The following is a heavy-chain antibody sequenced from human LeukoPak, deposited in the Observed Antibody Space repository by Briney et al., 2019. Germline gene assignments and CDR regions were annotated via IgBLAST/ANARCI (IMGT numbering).Heavy chain of an antibody. Sequence: ASVKVSCKASGYTFTSYAMNWVRQAPGQGLEWMGWINTNTGNPTYAQGFTGRFVFSLDTSVSTAYLQISSLKAEDTAVYYCARDFHPGYSYAPRHFDYWGQGTLVTVSS. V-gene: IGHV7-4-1*02. CDR3: ARDFHPGYSYAPRHFDY. CDR2: INTNTGNP. D-gene: IGHD5-18*01. CDR1: GYTFTSYA. J-gene: IGHJ4*02.